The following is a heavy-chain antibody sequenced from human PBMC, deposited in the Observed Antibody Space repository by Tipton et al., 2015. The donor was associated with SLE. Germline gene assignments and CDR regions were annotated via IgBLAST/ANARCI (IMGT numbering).Heavy chain of an antibody. CDR2: IYYSGST. D-gene: IGHD3-3*01. CDR1: GGSISSYY. CDR3: ARGYDFWSGYSY. Sequence: TLSLTCTVSGGSISSYYWSWIRQPPGKGLEWIGYIYYSGSTNYNPSLKSRVTISVDTSKNQFSLKLSSVTAADTVVYYCARGYDFWSGYSYWGQGTLVTVSS. J-gene: IGHJ4*02. V-gene: IGHV4-59*01.